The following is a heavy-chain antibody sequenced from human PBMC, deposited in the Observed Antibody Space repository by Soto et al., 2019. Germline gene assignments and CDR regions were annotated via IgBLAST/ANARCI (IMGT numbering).Heavy chain of an antibody. CDR1: GGTFSSYA. V-gene: IGHV1-69*01. CDR3: ARDPPPTVVTPSVDY. CDR2: IIPIFGTA. Sequence: QVQLVQSGAEVKKPGSSVKVSCKASGGTFSSYAISWVRQAPGQGLEWMGGIIPIFGTANYAQKFQGRVTITADESTSTAYMELSCLRSEDTAVYYCARDPPPTVVTPSVDYWGQGTLVTVSS. D-gene: IGHD4-17*01. J-gene: IGHJ4*02.